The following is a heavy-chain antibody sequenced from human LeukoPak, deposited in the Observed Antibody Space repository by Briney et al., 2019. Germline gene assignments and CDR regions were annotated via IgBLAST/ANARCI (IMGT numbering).Heavy chain of an antibody. Sequence: SETLSLTCTVSGYSISSGYYWGWIRQPPGKGLEWIGSIYHSGSTNYNPSLKSRVTISVDTSKNQFSLKLSSVTAADTAVYYCARVHGSSKAEFDYWGQGTLVTVSS. J-gene: IGHJ4*02. CDR2: IYHSGST. V-gene: IGHV4-38-2*02. D-gene: IGHD1-26*01. CDR1: GYSISSGYY. CDR3: ARVHGSSKAEFDY.